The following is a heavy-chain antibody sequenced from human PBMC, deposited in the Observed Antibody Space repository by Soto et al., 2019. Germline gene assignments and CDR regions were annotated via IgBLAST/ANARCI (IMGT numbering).Heavy chain of an antibody. CDR3: ARESYYGSGATVVAY. CDR2: IYYSGTT. CDR1: GGSISGYY. Sequence: ASETLSLTCTVSGGSISGYYWSWIRQPPGKGLEWIGYIYYSGTTSYNPSLNSRVTMSVDTSKNQFSLKVNSVTAADTAVYYCARESYYGSGATVVAYSGQGTLVTVSS. J-gene: IGHJ4*02. V-gene: IGHV4-59*01. D-gene: IGHD3-10*01.